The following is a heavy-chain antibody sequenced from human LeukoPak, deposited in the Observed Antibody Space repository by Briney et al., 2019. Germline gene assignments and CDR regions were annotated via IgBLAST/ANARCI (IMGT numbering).Heavy chain of an antibody. CDR1: GFTFSNYS. J-gene: IGHJ4*02. CDR2: ISSSRSYI. Sequence: PGGSLRLSCAASGFTFSNYSMNWVRQAPGKGLEWVSSISSSRSYIYYADSVKGRFTISRDNAKNSLYLQMNSLRAEDTAVYYCARAEIQLWYFDQDYWGQGTLVTVSS. V-gene: IGHV3-21*01. CDR3: ARAEIQLWYFDQDY. D-gene: IGHD5-18*01.